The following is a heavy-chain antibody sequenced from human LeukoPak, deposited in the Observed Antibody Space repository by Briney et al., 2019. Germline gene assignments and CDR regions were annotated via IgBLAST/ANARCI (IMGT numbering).Heavy chain of an antibody. V-gene: IGHV4-30-4*08. J-gene: IGHJ3*02. CDR2: IYYRGST. CDR1: GGSISSGDYY. Sequence: SQTLSLTCTVSGGSISSGDYYWSWIRQPPGKGLEWIGYIYYRGSTYYNPSLKSRVTISVDTSKNQFSLKLSSVTAADTAVYYCSSFNYYDSSGYYYVLEAFDIWGQGTMVTVSS. D-gene: IGHD3-22*01. CDR3: SSFNYYDSSGYYYVLEAFDI.